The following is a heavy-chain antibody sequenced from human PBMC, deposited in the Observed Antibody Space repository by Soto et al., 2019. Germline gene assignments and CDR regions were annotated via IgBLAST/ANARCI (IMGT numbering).Heavy chain of an antibody. D-gene: IGHD6-13*01. CDR2: IYYSGST. CDR1: GGSISNYY. J-gene: IGHJ4*02. CDR3: ARSGRGAAASFAY. Sequence: PSETLSLTCTVSGGSISNYYWNWIRQPPGKGLEWIGYIYYSGSTSYNPSLKSRVTISVDTSKNQFSLKLSSVTAADTAVYYCARSGRGAAASFAYPGQRTPVPVSS. V-gene: IGHV4-59*08.